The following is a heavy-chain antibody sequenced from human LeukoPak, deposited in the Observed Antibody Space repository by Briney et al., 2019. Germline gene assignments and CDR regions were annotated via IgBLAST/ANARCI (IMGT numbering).Heavy chain of an antibody. D-gene: IGHD5-18*01. CDR2: ISSSSSYT. CDR3: ARDQGLYSYGYGTYPNWFDP. Sequence: GGSLRLSCAASGFTFSNYYMSWIRQAPGKGLEWVSSISSSSSYTYYADSVKGRFTISRDNAKNSLYLQMNSLRAEDTAVYYCARDQGLYSYGYGTYPNWFDPWGQGTLVTVSS. CDR1: GFTFSNYY. V-gene: IGHV3-11*06. J-gene: IGHJ5*02.